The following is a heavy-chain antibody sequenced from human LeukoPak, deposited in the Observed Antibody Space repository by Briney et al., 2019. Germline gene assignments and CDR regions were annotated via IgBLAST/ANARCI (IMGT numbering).Heavy chain of an antibody. CDR1: GYTFSSYD. CDR2: MNPYSGDT. Sequence: GASVKVSCKASGYTFSSYDINWVRQATGQGLEWMGWMNPYSGDTGYAHKFQGRVTMTRNTSINTAYMEVSRLGSEDTAVYYCARAEGNYVSEWGQGTLVTVSS. J-gene: IGHJ4*02. D-gene: IGHD3-10*01. V-gene: IGHV1-8*01. CDR3: ARAEGNYVSE.